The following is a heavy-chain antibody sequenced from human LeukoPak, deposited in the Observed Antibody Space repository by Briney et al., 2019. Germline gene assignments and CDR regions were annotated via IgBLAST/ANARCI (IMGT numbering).Heavy chain of an antibody. CDR3: ARDVEMATITGGPSEY. CDR2: INPNSGGT. J-gene: IGHJ4*02. Sequence: GASVKVSCKASGYTFTGYYMHWVRQAPGQGLEWMGWINPNSGGTNYAQKFQGRVTMTRDTSISTAYMELSSLRSGDTAVYYCARDVEMATITGGPSEYWGQGTLVTVSS. CDR1: GYTFTGYY. D-gene: IGHD5-24*01. V-gene: IGHV1-2*02.